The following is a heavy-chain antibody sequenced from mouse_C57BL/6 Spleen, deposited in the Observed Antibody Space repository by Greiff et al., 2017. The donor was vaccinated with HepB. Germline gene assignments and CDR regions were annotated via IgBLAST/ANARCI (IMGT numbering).Heavy chain of an antibody. CDR2: IWRGGST. V-gene: IGHV2-5*01. Sequence: VKLVESGPGLVQPSQSLSITCTVSGFSLTSYGVHWVRQSPGKGLEWLGVIWRGGSTDYNAAFMSRLSITKDNSKSQVFFKMNSLQADDTAIYYCATTTVDDHYAMDYWGQGTSVTVSS. CDR3: ATTTVDDHYAMDY. CDR1: GFSLTSYG. D-gene: IGHD1-1*01. J-gene: IGHJ4*01.